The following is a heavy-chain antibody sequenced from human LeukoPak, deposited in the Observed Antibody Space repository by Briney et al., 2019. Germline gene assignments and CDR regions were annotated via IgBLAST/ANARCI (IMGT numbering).Heavy chain of an antibody. J-gene: IGHJ3*02. CDR1: GFTFNTYG. D-gene: IGHD4-23*01. CDR3: ARDAVVTTGVGGI. Sequence: PGGSLRLSCAASGFTFNTYGMHWVRQTPGKGLEWVTAISFDATNKYYADSVKGRFTISRDNSKNTLYLQMNSLRAEDTAVYYCARDAVVTTGVGGIWGQGTMVTVSS. V-gene: IGHV3-30*03. CDR2: ISFDATNK.